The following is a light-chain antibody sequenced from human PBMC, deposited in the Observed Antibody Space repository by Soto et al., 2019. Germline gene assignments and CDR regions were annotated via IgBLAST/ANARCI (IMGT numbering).Light chain of an antibody. CDR3: QQSYTTPYT. V-gene: IGKV1-39*01. CDR1: QSIRSY. Sequence: DIQMTQSPSSLSASVGDRVTITCRASQSIRSYLNWYHQKPGKTPQLLIYGASNLQSGAPSRFTGSGSGTHCTLTISSLQPEDFATYYCQQSYTTPYTFGQGPKLEIK. J-gene: IGKJ2*01. CDR2: GAS.